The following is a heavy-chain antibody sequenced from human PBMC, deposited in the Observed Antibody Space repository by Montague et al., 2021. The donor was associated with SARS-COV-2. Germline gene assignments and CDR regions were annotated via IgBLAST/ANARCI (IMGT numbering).Heavy chain of an antibody. CDR2: IYYSGST. D-gene: IGHD2-15*01. J-gene: IGHJ4*02. V-gene: IGHV4-39*01. CDR1: GGSISSSSYY. Sequence: SETLSLTCTVSGGSISSSSYYWGWIRQPPGKELEWIGSIYYSGSTYYNPSLKSRVTISVDTSKNQFSLKLSSVTAADTAVYYCARLASGWWEPTLDYWGQGTLVTVSS. CDR3: ARLASGWWEPTLDY.